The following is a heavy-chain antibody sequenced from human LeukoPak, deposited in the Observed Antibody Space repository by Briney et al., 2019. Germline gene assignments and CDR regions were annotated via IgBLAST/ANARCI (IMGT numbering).Heavy chain of an antibody. CDR2: IKQDGSEK. CDR3: ARDPPGDIVATTYFDY. V-gene: IGHV3-7*01. CDR1: GFTFSSYW. J-gene: IGHJ4*02. D-gene: IGHD5-12*01. Sequence: GGSLRLSCAASGFTFSSYWMSWVRQAPGKGLEWVANIKQDGSEKYYVDSVKGRFTISRDNAKNSLYLQMNSLRAEDTAVYYCARDPPGDIVATTYFDYWGQGTLVTVSS.